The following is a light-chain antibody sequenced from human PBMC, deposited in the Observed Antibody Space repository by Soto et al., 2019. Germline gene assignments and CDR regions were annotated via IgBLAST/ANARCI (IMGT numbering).Light chain of an antibody. CDR1: SSYIRGYNY. J-gene: IGLJ1*01. CDR2: EVS. Sequence: QSALTQPASVSGSPGQSITITCTGTSSYIRGYNYVSWYQQHPGKAPKLMIYEVSNRPSGVSNRFSGSKSGNTASLTISGLQADDEGDYYCSSYTSSSTYVFGTGTKGTVL. CDR3: SSYTSSSTYV. V-gene: IGLV2-14*01.